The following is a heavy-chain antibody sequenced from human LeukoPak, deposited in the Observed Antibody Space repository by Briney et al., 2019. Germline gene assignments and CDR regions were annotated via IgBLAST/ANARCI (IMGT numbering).Heavy chain of an antibody. D-gene: IGHD2-21*01. Sequence: GGSLRLSCAASGFTFSSYGIHWVRQAPGKGLEWVAVISYDGSNKYYADSVKGRFTISRDNSKNTLYLQMNSLRAEDTAVYYCAKVDNGDSFDYWGQGTLVTVSS. CDR2: ISYDGSNK. CDR3: AKVDNGDSFDY. J-gene: IGHJ4*02. V-gene: IGHV3-30*18. CDR1: GFTFSSYG.